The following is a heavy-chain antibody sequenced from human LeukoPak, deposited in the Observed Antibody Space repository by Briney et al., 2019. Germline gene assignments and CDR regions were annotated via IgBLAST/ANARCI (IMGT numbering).Heavy chain of an antibody. Sequence: SETLSLTCAVYGVSFSGYYWSWIRQPPGKGLEWIGEINHSGSTNYNPSLKSRVTISVDTSKNQFSLKLSSVTAADPAVYYCARLSSDGGYSYGYTFDYWGQGTLVTVSS. D-gene: IGHD5-18*01. CDR2: INHSGST. CDR3: ARLSSDGGYSYGYTFDY. CDR1: GVSFSGYY. J-gene: IGHJ4*02. V-gene: IGHV4-34*01.